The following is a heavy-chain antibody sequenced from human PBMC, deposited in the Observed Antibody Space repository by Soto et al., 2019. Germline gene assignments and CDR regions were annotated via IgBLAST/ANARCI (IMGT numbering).Heavy chain of an antibody. CDR2: INANNGNT. CDR3: AKWDGVYGSGGVS. J-gene: IGHJ5*02. D-gene: IGHD3-10*01. CDR1: GYAFTSHG. V-gene: IGHV1-18*01. Sequence: ASVKVSCKASGYAFTSHGVSWVRQAPGQGLEWMGYINANNGNTIYAQKFQGRVTMTTDTSTSTAYMGLRSLRTDDTAIYYCAKWDGVYGSGGVSLGQGTLVIVSS.